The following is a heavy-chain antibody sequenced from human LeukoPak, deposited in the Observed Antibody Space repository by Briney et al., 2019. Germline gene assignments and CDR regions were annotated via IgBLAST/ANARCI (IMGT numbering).Heavy chain of an antibody. V-gene: IGHV3-23*01. CDR3: AKDSGNYANYYFDH. CDR2: ISGSTGST. CDR1: GFTFSNYA. J-gene: IGHJ4*02. D-gene: IGHD1-26*01. Sequence: GGSLRLSCAASGFTFSNYAMNWVRQAPGKGLEWVSLISGSTGSTYYADSVKGRFSISRDNSKNTVYLQMDSLRSEDTAVYYCAKDSGNYANYYFDHWGQGTLVTVSS.